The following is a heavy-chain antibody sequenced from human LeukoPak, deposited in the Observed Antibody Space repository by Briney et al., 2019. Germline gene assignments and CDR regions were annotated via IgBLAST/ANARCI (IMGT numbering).Heavy chain of an antibody. CDR1: GFTFSSYS. Sequence: GGSLRLSCAASGFTFSSYSINWVRQAPGKGLEWVSSISSSSSYIYYADSVKGRFTISRDNAKNSLYLQMNSLRAEDTAVYYCATHDGTNGSGSYYRLDYYYYGMDVWGQGTTVTVSS. J-gene: IGHJ6*02. V-gene: IGHV3-21*01. CDR2: ISSSSSYI. D-gene: IGHD3-10*01. CDR3: ATHDGTNGSGSYYRLDYYYYGMDV.